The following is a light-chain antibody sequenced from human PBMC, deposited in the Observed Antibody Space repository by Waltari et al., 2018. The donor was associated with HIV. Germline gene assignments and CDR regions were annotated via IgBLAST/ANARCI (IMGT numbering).Light chain of an antibody. CDR3: QEFYSNHLS. Sequence: DIVMTQSPDSLAVSLGERAPLNYKSSQSVLYSSNNKNYLAWYQQKPGQPPKLLIYWASTRESGVPDRFSGSGSGTDYALTISSLQAEDLAVYYCQEFYSNHLSFGPGTKVEIK. J-gene: IGKJ3*01. CDR2: WAS. CDR1: QSVLYSSNNKNY. V-gene: IGKV4-1*01.